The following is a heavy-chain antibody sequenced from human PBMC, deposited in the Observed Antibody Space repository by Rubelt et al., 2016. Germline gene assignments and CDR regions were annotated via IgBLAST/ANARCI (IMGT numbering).Heavy chain of an antibody. CDR3: ARTYYYDSSGPVDY. CDR2: IYYSGST. D-gene: IGHD3-22*01. CDR1: GGSISSSSYY. V-gene: IGHV4-39*01. Sequence: QLQLQESGPGLVKPSETLSLTCTVSGGSISSSSYYWGWIRQPPGKGLEWIGSIYYSGSTYYNPSLKSRVTISVDTSKNQFSRRRRAGTAADTAVYYCARTYYYDSSGPVDYWGQGTLVTVSS. J-gene: IGHJ4*02.